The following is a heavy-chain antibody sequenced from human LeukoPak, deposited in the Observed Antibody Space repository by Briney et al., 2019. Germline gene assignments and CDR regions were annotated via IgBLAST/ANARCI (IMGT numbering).Heavy chain of an antibody. CDR2: IYYSGST. D-gene: IGHD5-24*01. CDR1: GGSISSYY. CDR3: ARLTRDGYNAYFDY. Sequence: PSETLSLTCTVSGGSISSYYWSWIRQPPGKGLEWIGYIYYSGSTNYNPSLKGRVTISVDTSKNQFSLKLSSVTAADTAVYYCARLTRDGYNAYFDYWGQGTLVTVSS. J-gene: IGHJ4*02. V-gene: IGHV4-59*08.